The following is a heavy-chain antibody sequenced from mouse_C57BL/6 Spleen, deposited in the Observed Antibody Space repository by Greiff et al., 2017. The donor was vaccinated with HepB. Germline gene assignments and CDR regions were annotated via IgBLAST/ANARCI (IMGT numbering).Heavy chain of an antibody. CDR1: GYTFTGYW. CDR3: ARRAAFDY. CDR2: ILPGSGST. J-gene: IGHJ2*01. Sequence: QVQLQQSGAELMKPGASVKLSCKATGYTFTGYWVGWVKQRPGHGLEWIGEILPGSGSTNYTEKFKGKATFTADTSSNTAYMQLSSLTTEDSAIYCCARRAAFDYWGQGTTLTVSS. D-gene: IGHD3-1*01. V-gene: IGHV1-9*01.